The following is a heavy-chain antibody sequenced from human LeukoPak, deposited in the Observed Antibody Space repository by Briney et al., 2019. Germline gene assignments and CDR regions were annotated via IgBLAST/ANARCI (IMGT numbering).Heavy chain of an antibody. CDR1: GFSFSSYG. D-gene: IGHD3-3*01. CDR3: ARGGYDLWSGYRIDF. Sequence: GGSLRLSCAASGFSFSSYGMHWVRQAPGKGLEWVAVIWYDGSKKYYADSVKGRFTISRDNSKNTLYLQMISLRAEDTAVYYCARGGYDLWSGYRIDFWGQGTLVTVSS. CDR2: IWYDGSKK. V-gene: IGHV3-33*08. J-gene: IGHJ4*02.